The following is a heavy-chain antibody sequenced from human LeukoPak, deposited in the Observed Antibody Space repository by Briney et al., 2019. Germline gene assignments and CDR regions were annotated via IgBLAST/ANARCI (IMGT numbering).Heavy chain of an antibody. CDR1: GYTFTGYY. Sequence: GASVKVSCTASGYTFTGYYMHGVRQAPGQGLEWMGWINPNSGGTNYAQKFQGRVTMTRDTSISTAYMELSRLRSDDTAVYYCASRFSGIEWSDRCGQGTLVTVSS. D-gene: IGHD3-3*01. V-gene: IGHV1-2*02. CDR3: ASRFSGIEWSDR. CDR2: INPNSGGT. J-gene: IGHJ5*02.